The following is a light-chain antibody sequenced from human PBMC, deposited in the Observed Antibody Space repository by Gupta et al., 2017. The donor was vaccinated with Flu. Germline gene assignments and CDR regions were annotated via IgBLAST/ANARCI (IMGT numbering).Light chain of an antibody. CDR2: WAS. CDR1: QSLFYRSQSHSKDY. V-gene: IGKV4-1*01. CDR3: QQYYSMPYS. Sequence: EIVMTQYPDSLAVSLGEGATINCKSSQSLFYRSQSHSKDYLAWYQKKPGLPPKLLIFWASDRASGVPDRFSGSGSGTDFTLTISSLQPEDVAVYYCQQYYSMPYSFGQGTKLEI. J-gene: IGKJ2*03.